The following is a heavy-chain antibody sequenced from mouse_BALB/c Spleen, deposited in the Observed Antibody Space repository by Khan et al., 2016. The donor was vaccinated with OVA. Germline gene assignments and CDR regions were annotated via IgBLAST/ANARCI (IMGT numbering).Heavy chain of an antibody. V-gene: IGHV3-6*02. CDR2: ISSDGSN. CDR3: ARGGVVVPYWYFDV. CDR1: GYSITGGYS. J-gene: IGHJ1*01. Sequence: EVQLQESGPGLVKPSQSLSLTCSVTGYSITGGYSWSWIRQFPGNKLEWMGYISSDGSNNYNPSLKNRISITRDTSKNQFFLKLNSVTTEDTATYYCARGGVVVPYWYFDVWGAGTTVTVSS. D-gene: IGHD1-1*01.